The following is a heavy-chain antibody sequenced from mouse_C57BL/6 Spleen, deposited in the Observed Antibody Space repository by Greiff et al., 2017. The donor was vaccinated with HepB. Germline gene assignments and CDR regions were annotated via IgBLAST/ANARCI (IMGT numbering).Heavy chain of an antibody. Sequence: QVQLQQPGAELVRPGSSVKLSCKASGYTFTSYWMDWVKQRPGQGLEWIGNIYPSDSETHYNQKFKDKATLTVDKSSSTAYMQLSSLTSEDSAVYYCARGGRTGFAYWGQGTLVTVSA. CDR3: ARGGRTGFAY. CDR2: IYPSDSET. J-gene: IGHJ3*01. CDR1: GYTFTSYW. V-gene: IGHV1-61*01.